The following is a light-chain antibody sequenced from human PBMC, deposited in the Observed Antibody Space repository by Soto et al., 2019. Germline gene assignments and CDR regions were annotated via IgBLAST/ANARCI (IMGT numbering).Light chain of an antibody. CDR3: GSWDSSLSAYV. V-gene: IGLV1-51*01. Sequence: PGQKVTISCSGSSSNIGGNSVSWYQQLPGTAPKXXXXDXNKRPSGIPDRFSGSKSGTPATLGITAFQTGDEADYYCGSWDSSLSAYVFGTGTQVTVL. J-gene: IGLJ1*01. CDR2: DXN. CDR1: SSNIGGNS.